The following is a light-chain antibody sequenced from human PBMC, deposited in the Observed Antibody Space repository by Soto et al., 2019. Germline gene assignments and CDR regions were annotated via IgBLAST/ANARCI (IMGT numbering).Light chain of an antibody. CDR2: AAS. V-gene: IGKV1-39*01. Sequence: DIQMTQSPSSLSASVGDRVTITCRASQSISSYLNWYQQKPGKAPKLLIYAASSLQSGVPSRFSGIGSGTDFTLNISSLQPEDVAIYYCQQSYSNLTWTFGQGTKGEIK. CDR3: QQSYSNLTWT. CDR1: QSISSY. J-gene: IGKJ1*01.